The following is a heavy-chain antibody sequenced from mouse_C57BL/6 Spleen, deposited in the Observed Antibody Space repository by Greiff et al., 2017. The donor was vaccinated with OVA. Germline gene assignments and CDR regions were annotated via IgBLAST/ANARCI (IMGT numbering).Heavy chain of an antibody. CDR2: IDPSDSYT. Sequence: QVQLQQPGAELVKPGASVKLSCKASGYTFTSYWMQWVKQRPGQGLEWIGEIDPSDSYTNYNQKFKGKATLTVDTSSSTAYMQLSSLTSEDSAVYYCARNSNYGGYFDYWGQGTTLTVSS. V-gene: IGHV1-50*01. CDR3: ARNSNYGGYFDY. D-gene: IGHD2-5*01. J-gene: IGHJ2*01. CDR1: GYTFTSYW.